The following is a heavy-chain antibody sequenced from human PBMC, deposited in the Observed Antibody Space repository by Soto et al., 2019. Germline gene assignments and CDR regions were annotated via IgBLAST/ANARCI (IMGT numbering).Heavy chain of an antibody. CDR3: VKDGSSGWPYYYGMDV. D-gene: IGHD6-19*01. J-gene: IGHJ6*02. CDR2: ISYDGSNK. V-gene: IGHV3-30*18. CDR1: VFTFSSYG. Sequence: QVQLVESGGGVVQPGRSLRLSCAASVFTFSSYGMHWVRPAPGKGLERVAGISYDGSNKYYADSVKGRFTISRDNSKNTLYLQMSSLRAEDTAVYYCVKDGSSGWPYYYGMDVWGQGTTVTVSS.